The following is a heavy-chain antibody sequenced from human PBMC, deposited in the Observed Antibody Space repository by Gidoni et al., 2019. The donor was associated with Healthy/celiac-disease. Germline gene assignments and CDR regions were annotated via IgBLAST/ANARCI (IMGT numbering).Heavy chain of an antibody. V-gene: IGHV4-39*01. CDR1: GGSISSSSYY. D-gene: IGHD6-19*01. CDR2: IYYSGST. J-gene: IGHJ3*02. CDR3: ARHQPHSSGWYVAFDI. Sequence: QLQLQESGPGLGMPSETLSPTCTVSGGSISSSSYYWGWLRQPPGMGLEWIGSIYYSGSTHYNPSLKSRVTISVDTSKNQFSLKLGSVTAADTAVYYCARHQPHSSGWYVAFDIWGQGTMVTVSS.